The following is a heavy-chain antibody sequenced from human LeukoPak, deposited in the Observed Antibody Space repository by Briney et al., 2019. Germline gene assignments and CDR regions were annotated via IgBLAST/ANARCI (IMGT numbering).Heavy chain of an antibody. CDR3: ARPGDNDAFDI. CDR1: GFTFSSYG. CDR2: IWYDGSNK. Sequence: GGSLRLSCAASGFTFSSYGMHWVRQAPGKGLEWAAVIWYDGSNKYYADSVKGRFTISRDNSKNTLYLQMNSLRAEDTAVYYCARPGDNDAFDIWGQGTMVTVSS. V-gene: IGHV3-33*01. J-gene: IGHJ3*02. D-gene: IGHD4-17*01.